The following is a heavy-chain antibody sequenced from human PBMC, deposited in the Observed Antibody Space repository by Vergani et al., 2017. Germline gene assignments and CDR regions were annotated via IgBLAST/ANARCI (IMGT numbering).Heavy chain of an antibody. CDR1: GGSISSGSYY. Sequence: QVQLQESGPGLVKPSQTLSLTCTVSGGSISSGSYYWSWIRQPAGKGLEWIGRIYTSGSTNYNPSLKSRVTISVDTSKNQFSQKLSSVTAADTAVYYCAVAAAGTHYFDYWGQGTLVTVSS. V-gene: IGHV4-61*02. J-gene: IGHJ4*02. CDR3: AVAAAGTHYFDY. D-gene: IGHD6-13*01. CDR2: IYTSGST.